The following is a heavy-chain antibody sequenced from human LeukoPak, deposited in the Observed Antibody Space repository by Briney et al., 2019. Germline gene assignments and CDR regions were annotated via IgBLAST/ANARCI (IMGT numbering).Heavy chain of an antibody. CDR1: GYTFTGYY. CDR3: ARMRLESLSFLEWLNRGGGAFDI. CDR2: INPNSGGT. D-gene: IGHD3-3*01. V-gene: IGHV1-2*02. Sequence: ASVKVSCKASGYTFTGYYMHWVRQAPGQGLEWMGWINPNSGGTNYARKFQGRVTMTRDTSISTAYMELSRLRSDDTAVYYCARMRLESLSFLEWLNRGGGAFDIWGQGTMVTVSS. J-gene: IGHJ3*02.